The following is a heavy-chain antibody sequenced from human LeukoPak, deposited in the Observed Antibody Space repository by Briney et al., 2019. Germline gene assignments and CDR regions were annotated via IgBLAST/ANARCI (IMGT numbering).Heavy chain of an antibody. CDR3: ARVLYGSESNYRPLEY. J-gene: IGHJ4*02. CDR2: IREDGSEK. Sequence: GGSLRLSCAASGFAFSRCCMSWVRQSPGKGLEWVATIREDGSEKFYVDSVKGRFTISRDNAKNSVYLQMNSLTVEDTAVYHCARVLYGSESNYRPLEYWGQGILVTVSS. CDR1: GFAFSRCC. V-gene: IGHV3-7*01. D-gene: IGHD3-10*01.